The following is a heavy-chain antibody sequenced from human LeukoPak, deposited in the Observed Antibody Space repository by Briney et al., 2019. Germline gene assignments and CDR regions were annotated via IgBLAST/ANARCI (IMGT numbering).Heavy chain of an antibody. CDR1: GFTFSSYA. CDR2: ISGSGGST. V-gene: IGHV3-23*01. J-gene: IGHJ5*02. CDR3: AKDVTRLTVTIGWFDP. D-gene: IGHD4-17*01. Sequence: GGXXXXSCAASGFTFSSYAMSWVRQAPGKGLEWVSAISGSGGSTYYADSVKGRFTISRDNSKNTLYLQMNSLRAEDTAVYYCAKDVTRLTVTIGWFDPWGQGTLVTVPS.